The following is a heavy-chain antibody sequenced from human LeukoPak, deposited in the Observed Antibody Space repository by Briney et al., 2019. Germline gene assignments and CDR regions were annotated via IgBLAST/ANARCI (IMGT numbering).Heavy chain of an antibody. CDR2: MNPNSGNT. Sequence: GASVKVSCKASGYTFTSYDINWVRQATGQGLEWMGWMNPNSGNTGYARKFQGRVTMTRNTSISTAYMELSSLRSEDTAVYYCARARLPRGSSSLDFDYWGQGTLVTVSS. D-gene: IGHD6-6*01. J-gene: IGHJ4*02. CDR1: GYTFTSYD. CDR3: ARARLPRGSSSLDFDY. V-gene: IGHV1-8*01.